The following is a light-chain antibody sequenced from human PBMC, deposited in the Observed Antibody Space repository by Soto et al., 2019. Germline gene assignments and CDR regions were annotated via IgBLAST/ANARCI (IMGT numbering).Light chain of an antibody. V-gene: IGKV1-5*03. CDR1: QTINIW. J-gene: IGKJ2*03. CDR2: KAS. Sequence: DIQMTQFPSTLSASVGDRVNITCRASQTINIWLAWYQQKPGKAPNLLIYKASNLQSGVTSRFSGSGSGTEFTLTISSLQPDDFSTYYCQQYDSYPYSFGQGTKLEMK. CDR3: QQYDSYPYS.